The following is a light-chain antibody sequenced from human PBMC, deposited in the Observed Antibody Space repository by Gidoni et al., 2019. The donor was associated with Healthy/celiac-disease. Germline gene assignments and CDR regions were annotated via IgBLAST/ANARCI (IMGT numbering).Light chain of an antibody. CDR3: QQRSNWPLT. CDR2: DAS. V-gene: IGKV3-11*01. CDR1: QSVSSY. Sequence: DIALTLSPATLSLSPGERATLSCRASQSVSSYLAWYQQKPGQAPRLLIYDASNRATGIPARFSGSGSGTDFTLTISSLEPEDFAVYYCQQRSNWPLTFGGGTKVEIK. J-gene: IGKJ4*01.